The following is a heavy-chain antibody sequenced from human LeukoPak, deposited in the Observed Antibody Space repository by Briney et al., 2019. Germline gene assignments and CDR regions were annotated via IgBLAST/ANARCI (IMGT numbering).Heavy chain of an antibody. V-gene: IGHV1-2*02. CDR1: LYTLTTYN. J-gene: IGHJ4*02. D-gene: IGHD2-15*01. CDR3: ARGRGGGYFDF. CDR2: ITPNSGST. Sequence: ASVKVSCKASLYTLTTYNIHWVRQAAGQGREGMGWITPNSGSTNYAQRFQGRVTMTRDTSISTAYMELSRLRSDDTAAYSCARGRGGGYFDFWGQETLVTVSS.